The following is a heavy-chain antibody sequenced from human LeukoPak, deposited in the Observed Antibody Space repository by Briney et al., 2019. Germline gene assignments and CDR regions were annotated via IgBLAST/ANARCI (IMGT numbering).Heavy chain of an antibody. CDR3: AKELTYCGGDCYAYYYYYGMDV. CDR2: ISYDGSNK. D-gene: IGHD2-21*02. Sequence: GGSLRLSCAASGFTFSSYAMHWVRQAPGKGLEWVAVISYDGSNKYYADSVKGRFTISRDNSKNTLYLQMNSLRAEDTAVYYCAKELTYCGGDCYAYYYYYGMDVWGQGTTVTVSS. J-gene: IGHJ6*02. V-gene: IGHV3-30*04. CDR1: GFTFSSYA.